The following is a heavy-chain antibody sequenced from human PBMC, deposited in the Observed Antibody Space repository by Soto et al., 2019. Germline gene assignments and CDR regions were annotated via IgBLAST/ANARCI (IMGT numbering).Heavy chain of an antibody. CDR2: IIPIFGTA. D-gene: IGHD3-22*01. V-gene: IGHV1-69*01. CDR3: ARPYDSRPSYYYYGMDV. J-gene: IGHJ6*02. Sequence: QVQLVQSGAEVKKPGSSVKVSCKASGGTFSSYAISWVRQAPGQGLEWMGGIIPIFGTANYAQKFQGRVTITADESTSTAYMELSSLRSEDTAVYYCARPYDSRPSYYYYGMDVWGQGTTVTVSS. CDR1: GGTFSSYA.